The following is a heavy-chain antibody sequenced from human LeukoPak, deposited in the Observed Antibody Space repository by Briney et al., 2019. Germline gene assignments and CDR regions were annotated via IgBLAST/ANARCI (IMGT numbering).Heavy chain of an antibody. D-gene: IGHD3-3*01. CDR2: INPNSGGT. CDR3: ARDLNPSYYDFWSGPNLPQARGAFDI. Sequence: ASVTVSCKASGYTFTGYYMHWVRQAPGQGLEWIGWINPNSGGTNYAQKFQGRVTMTRDTSISTAYMELSRLRSDDTAVYYCARDLNPSYYDFWSGPNLPQARGAFDIWGQGTMVTVSS. CDR1: GYTFTGYY. J-gene: IGHJ3*02. V-gene: IGHV1-2*02.